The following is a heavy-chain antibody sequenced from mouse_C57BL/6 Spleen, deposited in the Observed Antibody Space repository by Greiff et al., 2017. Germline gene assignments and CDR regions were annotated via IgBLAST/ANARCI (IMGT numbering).Heavy chain of an antibody. J-gene: IGHJ1*03. D-gene: IGHD1-1*01. CDR3: ARPTVVPHWYFDV. CDR1: GYAFSSYW. Sequence: VQLQQSGAELVKPGASVKISCKASGYAFSSYWMNWVKQRPGKGLEWIGQIYPGAGDTNYNGKFKGKATLTADKSSSTAYMQLSSLTSEDSAVYFCARPTVVPHWYFDVWGTGTTVTVSS. V-gene: IGHV1-80*01. CDR2: IYPGAGDT.